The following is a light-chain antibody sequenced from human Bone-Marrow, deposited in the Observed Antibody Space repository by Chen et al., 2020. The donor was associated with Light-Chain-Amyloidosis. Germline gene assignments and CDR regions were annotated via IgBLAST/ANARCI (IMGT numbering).Light chain of an antibody. CDR3: QSYQGSSQGV. J-gene: IGLJ3*02. CDR1: SGSIATNY. V-gene: IGLV6-57*01. Sequence: NFMLTQPHSVSESPGKTVIISCTRSSGSIATNYVQWYQQRPGSSPTTVIYEDDQRPSGVPDRFSGSIDRSSNSASLTFYGLKTEDDADYYCQSYQGSSQGVFGGGTMLTVL. CDR2: EDD.